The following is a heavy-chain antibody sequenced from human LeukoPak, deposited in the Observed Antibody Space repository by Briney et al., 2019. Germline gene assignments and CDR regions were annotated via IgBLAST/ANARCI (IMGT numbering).Heavy chain of an antibody. Sequence: GGSLRLSCAACGFTFSGSAMHWVRQASGKGLEWVGRIRSKANSYATAYAASVKGRFTISRDDSKNTAYLQMNSLKTEDTAVYYCTSSSTSCYALYSSSCLADYWGQGTLVTVSS. J-gene: IGHJ4*02. CDR3: TSSSTSCYALYSSSCLADY. CDR2: IRSKANSYAT. D-gene: IGHD2-2*01. V-gene: IGHV3-73*01. CDR1: GFTFSGSA.